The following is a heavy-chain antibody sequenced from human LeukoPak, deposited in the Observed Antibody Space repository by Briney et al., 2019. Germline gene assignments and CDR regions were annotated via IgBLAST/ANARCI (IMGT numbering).Heavy chain of an antibody. D-gene: IGHD3-10*01. CDR2: IRYDGSNK. V-gene: IGHV3-30*02. CDR3: AKDADYYYGSGNSMDV. Sequence: GGSLRLSCAASGFTFSSYEMNWVRQAPGKGLEWVAFIRYDGSNKYYADSVKGRFTISRDNSKNTLYLQMNSLRAEDTAVYYCAKDADYYYGSGNSMDVWGKGTTVTISS. CDR1: GFTFSSYE. J-gene: IGHJ6*03.